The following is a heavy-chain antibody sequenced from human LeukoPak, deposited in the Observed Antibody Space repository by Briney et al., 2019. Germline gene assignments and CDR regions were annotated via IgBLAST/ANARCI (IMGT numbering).Heavy chain of an antibody. CDR1: GFTFSSYS. CDR3: ARRHGSGSYLRVSYYMDV. V-gene: IGHV3-48*01. CDR2: ISSSSTI. D-gene: IGHD3-10*01. J-gene: IGHJ6*03. Sequence: GGSLRLSGAASGFTFSSYSMNWVRQAPGKGLEWVSYISSSSTIYYADSVRGRFTISRDNAKNSLYLQMNSLRAEDTAVYYCARRHGSGSYLRVSYYMDVWGKGTTVTVSS.